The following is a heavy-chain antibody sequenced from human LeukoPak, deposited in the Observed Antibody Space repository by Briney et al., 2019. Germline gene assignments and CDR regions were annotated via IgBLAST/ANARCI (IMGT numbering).Heavy chain of an antibody. Sequence: GGSLRLSCAASGFTFSSYWMSWVRQAPGKGLEWVANIKQDGSEKYYVDSVKGRSTISRDYSENTLYLQMHSLRAEDTALYYCAKDYTRSWTGRGFDIWGQGTMVTVSS. D-gene: IGHD6-13*01. CDR2: IKQDGSEK. J-gene: IGHJ3*02. CDR1: GFTFSSYW. CDR3: AKDYTRSWTGRGFDI. V-gene: IGHV3-7*03.